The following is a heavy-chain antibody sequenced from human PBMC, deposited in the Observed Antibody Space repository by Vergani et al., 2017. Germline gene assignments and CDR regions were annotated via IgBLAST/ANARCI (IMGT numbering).Heavy chain of an antibody. D-gene: IGHD3-22*01. CDR1: GGSISSGGYY. V-gene: IGHV4-31*03. Sequence: QVQLQESGPGLVKPSQTLSLTCTVSGGSISSGGYYWSWIRQHPGKGLEWIGYIYYSGSTYYNPSLKSRVTISVDTSKNQFSLKLSSVTAADTAVYYCARSYYDSSGLLKNFDYWGQGTLVTVAS. CDR3: ARSYYDSSGLLKNFDY. J-gene: IGHJ4*02. CDR2: IYYSGST.